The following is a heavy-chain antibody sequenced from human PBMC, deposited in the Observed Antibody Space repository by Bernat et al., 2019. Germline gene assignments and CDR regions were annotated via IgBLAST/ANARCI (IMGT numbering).Heavy chain of an antibody. V-gene: IGHV3-15*01. CDR2: LKSKTEGGTT. CDR3: TTEAIVVVTAVDY. D-gene: IGHD2-21*02. J-gene: IGHJ4*02. Sequence: EVQLVEFGGGLVEPGGSLRLSCAASGFTFNNAWMSWVRQAPGKGLEWVGRLKSKTEGGTTDYAAPVKGRFTISRDDSKNTLYLQMNSLKTEDTGVYYCTTEAIVVVTAVDYWGQGTLVTVSS. CDR1: GFTFNNAW.